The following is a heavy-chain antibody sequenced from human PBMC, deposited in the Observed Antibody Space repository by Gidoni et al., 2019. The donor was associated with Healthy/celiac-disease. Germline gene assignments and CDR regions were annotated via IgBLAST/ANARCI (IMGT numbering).Heavy chain of an antibody. J-gene: IGHJ4*02. CDR2: ISWNSGSI. V-gene: IGHV3-9*01. Sequence: EVQLVESGGGLVQPGRSLRLSCAASGFTFDAYAMHWVRQAPGKGREWVSGISWNSGSIGYADSVKGRFTISRDNAKNSLYLQMNSLRAEDTALYYCAKDGLIVTYSSSSDYFDYWGQGTLVTVSS. CDR1: GFTFDAYA. D-gene: IGHD6-6*01. CDR3: AKDGLIVTYSSSSDYFDY.